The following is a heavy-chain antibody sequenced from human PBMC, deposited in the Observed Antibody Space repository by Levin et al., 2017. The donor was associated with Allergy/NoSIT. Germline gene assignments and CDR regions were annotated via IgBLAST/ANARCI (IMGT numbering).Heavy chain of an antibody. CDR2: IYASADSM. Sequence: GGSLRLSCAASGFTFNSYAMSWVRQAPGKGLEWVSAIYASADSMYYSDSVKGRFTISRDSSKNTLYLHTNSLRAEDTAVYYCARSSRGYGTFDSWGQGTLVTVSS. J-gene: IGHJ4*02. CDR3: ARSSRGYGTFDS. V-gene: IGHV3-23*01. D-gene: IGHD5-12*01. CDR1: GFTFNSYA.